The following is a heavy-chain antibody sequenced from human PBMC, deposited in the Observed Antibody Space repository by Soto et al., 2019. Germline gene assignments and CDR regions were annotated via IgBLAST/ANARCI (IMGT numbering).Heavy chain of an antibody. CDR3: AKDRAGSSSWYYFDY. V-gene: IGHV3-23*01. CDR2: ISGGGDIT. D-gene: IGHD6-13*01. J-gene: IGHJ4*01. Sequence: GGSLRLSCAASGFTFSSYAMNWVRQAPGKGLEWVSTISGGGDITYYTDSVKGRFAVSRDNSKNTLYLEMNSLTAEDTALYYCAKDRAGSSSWYYFDYWGHGTLVTVSS. CDR1: GFTFSSYA.